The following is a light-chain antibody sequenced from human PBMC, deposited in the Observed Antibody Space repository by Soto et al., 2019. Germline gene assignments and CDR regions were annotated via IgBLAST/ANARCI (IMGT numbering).Light chain of an antibody. V-gene: IGKV3-15*01. CDR1: ETVRTI. J-gene: IGKJ2*01. Sequence: IVMTQSPVTLSVSPGERVTLSCRASETVRTILAWFQQKPGQTPRLLIFGASTRATGIPTRFTGSGSETEFTLTIDSLQSEDLAVYYCQQYYNWPAYTFGQGTKLEI. CDR2: GAS. CDR3: QQYYNWPAYT.